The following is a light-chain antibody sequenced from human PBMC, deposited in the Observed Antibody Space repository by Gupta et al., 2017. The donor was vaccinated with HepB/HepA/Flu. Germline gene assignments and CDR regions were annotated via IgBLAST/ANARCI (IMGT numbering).Light chain of an antibody. CDR3: RQTDYTATT. CDR1: QSIDTY. J-gene: IGKJ1*01. Sequence: DILMTQSPFSLSASGGDTITITCRASQSIDTYLNWYQQKPGKAPKLLISVAIDFQSGVPSRFSGSGSGTDFSLTIIGLQPQAFATYYFRQTDYTATTFGQGTQVDIK. CDR2: VAI. V-gene: IGKV1-39*01.